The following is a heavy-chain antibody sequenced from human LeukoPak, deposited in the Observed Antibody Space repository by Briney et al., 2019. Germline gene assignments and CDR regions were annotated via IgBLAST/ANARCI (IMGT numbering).Heavy chain of an antibody. Sequence: SETLSLTCTVSGGSIGGYYWSWIRQPPGKGLEWIGHIYYSGTTNYSPSLKSRVTISVHTSKNQFSLKLTSVTAADTAVYYCARAALVGATTISFDPWGQGTLVTVSS. V-gene: IGHV4-59*12. J-gene: IGHJ5*02. CDR3: ARAALVGATTISFDP. CDR2: IYYSGTT. D-gene: IGHD1-26*01. CDR1: GGSIGGYY.